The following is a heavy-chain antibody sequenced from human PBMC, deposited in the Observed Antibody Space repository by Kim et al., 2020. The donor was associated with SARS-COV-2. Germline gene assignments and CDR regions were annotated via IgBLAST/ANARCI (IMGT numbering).Heavy chain of an antibody. CDR2: IYPGDSET. CDR3: ARNRENSYYYGMDV. V-gene: IGHV5-51*01. Sequence: GESLKISCKGSGYSFTSYWIAWVRQMPGKGLEWMGIIYPGDSETRYSPSFQGQVTISADKSISTAYLQWSNLKASDSGMYYCARNRENSYYYGMDVWGQGTTVTVSS. D-gene: IGHD3-10*01. CDR1: GYSFTSYW. J-gene: IGHJ6*02.